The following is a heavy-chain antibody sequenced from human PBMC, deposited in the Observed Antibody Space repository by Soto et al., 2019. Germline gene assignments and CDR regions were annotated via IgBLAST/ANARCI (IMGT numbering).Heavy chain of an antibody. Sequence: GASVKFYCKASGYTFTSYGISLVRQAPGQGLEWMGWISAYNGNTNYAQKLQGRVTMTTDTSTSTAYMELRSLRSDDTAVYYCARDVMVRGVSYYFDYWGQGTLVTVSS. CDR2: ISAYNGNT. D-gene: IGHD3-10*01. V-gene: IGHV1-18*04. CDR1: GYTFTSYG. J-gene: IGHJ4*02. CDR3: ARDVMVRGVSYYFDY.